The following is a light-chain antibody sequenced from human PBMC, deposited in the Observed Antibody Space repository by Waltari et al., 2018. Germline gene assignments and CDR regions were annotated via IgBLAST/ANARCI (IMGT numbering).Light chain of an antibody. CDR2: EVS. V-gene: IGLV2-23*02. CDR3: CSYAGSSIL. Sequence: QSALTQPASVSGSPGQSITIPCTGTSSDVGSYNLLSWYQQHPGKAPKLMIYEVSKRPSGVSNRFSGSKSGNTASLTISGLQAEDEADYYCCSYAGSSILFGGGTKLTVL. J-gene: IGLJ2*01. CDR1: SSDVGSYNL.